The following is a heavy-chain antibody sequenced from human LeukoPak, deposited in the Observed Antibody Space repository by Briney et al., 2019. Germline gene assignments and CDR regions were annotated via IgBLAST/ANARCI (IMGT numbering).Heavy chain of an antibody. Sequence: PGGSLRLSCAASGFTFHTYGMNWVRQAPEKGLEWLSYIGPVPSHTYYADSVRGRFVISRDDAKSSLYLQMSSLRAEDTAVYYCARDYVTMAPDYGGLGTLVTVSS. J-gene: IGHJ4*02. CDR1: GFTFHTYG. CDR3: ARDYVTMAPDY. CDR2: IGPVPSHT. V-gene: IGHV3-21*06. D-gene: IGHD3-10*02.